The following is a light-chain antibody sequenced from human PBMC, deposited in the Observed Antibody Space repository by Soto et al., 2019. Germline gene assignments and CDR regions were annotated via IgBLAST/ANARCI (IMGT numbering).Light chain of an antibody. CDR2: GAS. V-gene: IGKV3-20*01. CDR1: QSVSSSY. Sequence: EIVLTQSPGTLSLSQGERATLSCRASQSVSSSYLAWYQQKPGQAPRLLIYGASSRATSIPDRFSGSGSGTDFTLTISRLEPEDFAVYYCQQYGSSPWITFGQGTRLEIK. CDR3: QQYGSSPWIT. J-gene: IGKJ5*01.